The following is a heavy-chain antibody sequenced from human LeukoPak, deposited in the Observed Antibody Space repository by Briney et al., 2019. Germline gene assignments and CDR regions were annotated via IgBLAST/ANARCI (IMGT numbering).Heavy chain of an antibody. V-gene: IGHV3-33*01. Sequence: GRSLRLSCAASGFTFSSYGMRWVRQAPGKGLEWVAVIWYDGSNKYYADSVKGRFTISRDNSKNTLYLQMNSLRAEDTAVYYCAREAAAATVTYFDYWGQGTLVTVSS. CDR1: GFTFSSYG. CDR2: IWYDGSNK. CDR3: AREAAAATVTYFDY. J-gene: IGHJ4*02. D-gene: IGHD4-17*01.